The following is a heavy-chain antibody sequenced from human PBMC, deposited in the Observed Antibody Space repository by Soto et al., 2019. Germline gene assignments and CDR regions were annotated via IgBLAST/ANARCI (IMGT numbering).Heavy chain of an antibody. CDR3: ARGARFGDRRYMDV. CDR1: GGSISSYY. D-gene: IGHD3-10*01. CDR2: VYYSGKA. J-gene: IGHJ6*03. V-gene: IGHV4-59*12. Sequence: SETLSLTCTVSGGSISSYYWFWIRQSPGRGLEWIGYVYYSGKANYNPSLESRVTISVDTSENQFSLKLNSVTAADTAVYYCARGARFGDRRYMDVWGKGTTVTVSS.